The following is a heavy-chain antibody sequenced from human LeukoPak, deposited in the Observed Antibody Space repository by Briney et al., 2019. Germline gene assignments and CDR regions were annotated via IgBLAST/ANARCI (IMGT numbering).Heavy chain of an antibody. Sequence: GGSLRLSCAASGFTFSSFWVSWVRQAPGKGLEWVANIKEDGSDKNYVDSAKGRFTISRDNTKRSVFLQMNSLRDEDTAVYFCARDRGYDTFDYWGQGTLVTVSS. D-gene: IGHD5-12*01. V-gene: IGHV3-7*01. CDR3: ARDRGYDTFDY. CDR1: GFTFSSFW. J-gene: IGHJ4*02. CDR2: IKEDGSDK.